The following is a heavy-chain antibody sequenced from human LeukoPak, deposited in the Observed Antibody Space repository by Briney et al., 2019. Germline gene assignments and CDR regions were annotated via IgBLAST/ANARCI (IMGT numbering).Heavy chain of an antibody. D-gene: IGHD2-2*01. CDR1: GGSISSSSYY. CDR3: ARGGYCSSTSCYYFDY. V-gene: IGHV4-39*07. J-gene: IGHJ4*02. CDR2: IYYSGST. Sequence: SETLSLTCTVSGGSISSSSYYWGWIRQPPGRGLEWIGSIYYSGSTYYNPSLKSRVTISVDTSKNQFSLKLSSVTAADTAVYYCARGGYCSSTSCYYFDYWGQGTLVTVSS.